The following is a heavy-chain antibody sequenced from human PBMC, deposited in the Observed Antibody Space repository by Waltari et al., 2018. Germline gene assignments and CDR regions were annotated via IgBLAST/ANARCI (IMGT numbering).Heavy chain of an antibody. CDR1: GFTFSNFP. D-gene: IGHD6-13*01. V-gene: IGHV3-30*01. Sequence: QVQLMESGGGVVHPGRSLRVSCAASGFTFSNFPIHWVRQAPGKGLEWVAVISSDGTNEHYADSVKGRLTISRDNSKNTLYLEMNSLRGDDTAVYFCAREVGSSWPLDYWGQGTLVTVSS. CDR2: ISSDGTNE. CDR3: AREVGSSWPLDY. J-gene: IGHJ4*02.